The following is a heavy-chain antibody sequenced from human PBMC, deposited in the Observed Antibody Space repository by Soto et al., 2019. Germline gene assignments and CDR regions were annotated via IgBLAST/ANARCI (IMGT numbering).Heavy chain of an antibody. CDR2: IYNAGNT. Sequence: EVQLVESGGDLVQPGGSLRLSCAASGFTVSSNYMSWVRQAPGKGLEWISIIYNAGNTYYADSVKGRCTISSDISKNTRYLQMNSVGAEDTAVYYCARDFVVGGPTINFYYGMDVWGQGTTGTVSS. J-gene: IGHJ6*02. CDR1: GFTVSSNY. CDR3: ARDFVVGGPTINFYYGMDV. V-gene: IGHV3-66*01. D-gene: IGHD1-26*01.